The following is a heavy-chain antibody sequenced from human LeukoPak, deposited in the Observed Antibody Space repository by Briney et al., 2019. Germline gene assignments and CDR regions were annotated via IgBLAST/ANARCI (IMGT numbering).Heavy chain of an antibody. CDR3: ARDRPDIVVVPAANRKYYYGMDV. V-gene: IGHV3-23*01. Sequence: GGSLRLSCAASGFTFSSYAMSWVRQAPGKGLEWVSAISGSGGSTYYADSVKGRFTISRDNAKNSLYLQMNSLRAEDTAVYYCARDRPDIVVVPAANRKYYYGMDVWGQGTTVTVSS. J-gene: IGHJ6*02. CDR1: GFTFSSYA. CDR2: ISGSGGST. D-gene: IGHD2-2*01.